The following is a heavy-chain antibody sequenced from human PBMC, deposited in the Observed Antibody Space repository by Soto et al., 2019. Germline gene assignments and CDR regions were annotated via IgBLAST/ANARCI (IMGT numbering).Heavy chain of an antibody. D-gene: IGHD3-22*01. J-gene: IGHJ4*02. Sequence: QVQLVESGGGVVQPGRSLRLSCAASGFTFSSYGMHWVRQAPGKGLEWVAVIWYDGSNKYYADSVKGRFTISRDNSKNTLYMQMNSLIAEDTAVYYCARGLHYYDSSGYHFDYWGQGTLVTVSS. CDR1: GFTFSSYG. V-gene: IGHV3-33*01. CDR3: ARGLHYYDSSGYHFDY. CDR2: IWYDGSNK.